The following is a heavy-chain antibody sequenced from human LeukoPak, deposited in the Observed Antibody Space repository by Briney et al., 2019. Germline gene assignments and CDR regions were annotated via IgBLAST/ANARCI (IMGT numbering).Heavy chain of an antibody. CDR3: ARQSLRFGEYTYDY. CDR1: GYRFTSYW. V-gene: IGHV5-51*01. CDR2: IYPGDSDT. Sequence: GESLKISFKGSGYRFTSYWIGWVRPMPGKGLEWMGSIYPGDSDTRYSPSFQGQATISADKSISTAYLQWSSLKASDTAMYYCARQSLRFGEYTYDYWGQGTLVTVSS. J-gene: IGHJ4*02. D-gene: IGHD3-10*01.